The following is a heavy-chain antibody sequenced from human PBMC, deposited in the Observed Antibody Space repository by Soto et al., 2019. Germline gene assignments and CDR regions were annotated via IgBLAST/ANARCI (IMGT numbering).Heavy chain of an antibody. CDR2: ISAYNGNT. D-gene: IGHD1-7*01. CDR1: GYTFTSYG. Sequence: QVQLVQSGAEVKKPGASVKVSCKASGYTFTSYGISWVRQAPGQGLEWMGWISAYNGNTNYAQKLQGRVTMTTDTSTSTAYMELRSLRSDDTAVYYCARVLRDWNYAVGYYYYGMDVWGQGTTVTVSS. V-gene: IGHV1-18*01. J-gene: IGHJ6*02. CDR3: ARVLRDWNYAVGYYYYGMDV.